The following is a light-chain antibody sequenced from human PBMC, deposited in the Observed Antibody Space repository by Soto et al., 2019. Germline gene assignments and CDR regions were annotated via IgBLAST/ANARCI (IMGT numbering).Light chain of an antibody. CDR3: QQYGSSPIT. J-gene: IGKJ5*01. Sequence: EIVLTQSPGTLSLSPGERATLSCRASQSVTSSYLAWYQQKPGQAPRLLMYAASSRATGIPDRFSGSGSGTDFTLTISRLEPEDFAVYYCQQYGSSPITFGQGTRLEI. CDR1: QSVTSSY. CDR2: AAS. V-gene: IGKV3-20*01.